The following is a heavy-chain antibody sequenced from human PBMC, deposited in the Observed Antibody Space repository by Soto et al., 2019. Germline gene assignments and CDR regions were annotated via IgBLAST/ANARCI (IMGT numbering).Heavy chain of an antibody. Sequence: GESLKISCKGSGYSFTSYWIGWVRQMPGKGLEWMGIIYPGDSDTRYSPSFQGQVTISADKSIRTAYLQWSSLKASDTAMYYCARHISEWQQLGGRFDPWGQGTLVTVS. V-gene: IGHV5-51*01. J-gene: IGHJ5*02. CDR2: IYPGDSDT. CDR3: ARHISEWQQLGGRFDP. CDR1: GYSFTSYW. D-gene: IGHD6-13*01.